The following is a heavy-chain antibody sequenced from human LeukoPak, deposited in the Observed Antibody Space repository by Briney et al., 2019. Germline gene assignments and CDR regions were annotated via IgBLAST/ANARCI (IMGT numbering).Heavy chain of an antibody. J-gene: IGHJ3*02. CDR3: AKKVRSGYGSAFDI. CDR2: ISVSGDRT. Sequence: GGSLRLSCAGSGITVGSFSMSWVRQAPGKGLKWVSAISVSGDRTYYADYVRGRFTISRDNSKNTLYLQMNSLRAEDTAVYYCAKKVRSGYGSAFDIWGQGTMVTVSS. CDR1: GITVGSFS. V-gene: IGHV3-23*01. D-gene: IGHD5-12*01.